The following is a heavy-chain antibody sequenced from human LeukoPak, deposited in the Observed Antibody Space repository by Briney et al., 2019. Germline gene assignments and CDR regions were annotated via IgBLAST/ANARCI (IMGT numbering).Heavy chain of an antibody. CDR3: ARVGSAAATADY. J-gene: IGHJ4*02. Sequence: NPGASVNLSCKASGYTFTSYYMHWMRQAPGQGPDWMGRINPRGGSTDYAQKFQGTITKTSDPSTSTVYMESNSLRSDDTAGYFCARVGSAAATADYWGQGTLVTVSS. CDR2: INPRGGST. D-gene: IGHD6-25*01. V-gene: IGHV1-46*01. CDR1: GYTFTSYY.